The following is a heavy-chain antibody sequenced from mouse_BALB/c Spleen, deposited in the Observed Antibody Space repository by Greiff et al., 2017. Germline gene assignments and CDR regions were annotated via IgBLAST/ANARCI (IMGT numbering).Heavy chain of an antibody. Sequence: EVHLVESGGGLVQPGGSLKLSCAASGFTFSSYGMSWVRQTPDKRLELVATINSNGGSTYYPDSVKGRFTIARDNAKNTLYLQMSSLKSEDTAMYYCARVITTIGGDTWFAYWGQGTLVTVSA. CDR2: INSNGGST. D-gene: IGHD1-1*01. CDR1: GFTFSSYG. V-gene: IGHV5-6-3*01. J-gene: IGHJ3*01. CDR3: ARVITTIGGDTWFAY.